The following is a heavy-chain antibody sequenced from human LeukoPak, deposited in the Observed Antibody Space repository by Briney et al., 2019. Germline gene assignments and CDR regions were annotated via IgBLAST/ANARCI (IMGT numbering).Heavy chain of an antibody. Sequence: ESLKISCKDSGYSFTIYWIGWGRQKPGKSRGWMGHIYPVDSDTRYSPAFQGQVTISADKSISTAYLQWSSLKASDTAMYYCARRGYYYDSSGYPHYYFDYWGQGTLVTVSS. CDR3: ARRGYYYDSSGYPHYYFDY. J-gene: IGHJ4*02. CDR2: IYPVDSDT. D-gene: IGHD3-22*01. V-gene: IGHV5-51*01. CDR1: GYSFTIYW.